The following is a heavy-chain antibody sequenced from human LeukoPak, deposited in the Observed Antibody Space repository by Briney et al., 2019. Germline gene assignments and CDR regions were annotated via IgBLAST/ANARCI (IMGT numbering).Heavy chain of an antibody. CDR2: IIPFLGIT. J-gene: IGHJ4*02. D-gene: IGHD1-1*01. CDR3: ARTSNYWSPYFDY. V-gene: IGHV1-69*02. Sequence: ASVKVSCKASGGTFSSYPLSWVRQAPGHGLEWMGRIIPFLGITNYAQKFQGRVTITADKSRSTAYMELSSLRSEDTAVYCCARTSNYWSPYFDYWGQGALVTVSS. CDR1: GGTFSSYP.